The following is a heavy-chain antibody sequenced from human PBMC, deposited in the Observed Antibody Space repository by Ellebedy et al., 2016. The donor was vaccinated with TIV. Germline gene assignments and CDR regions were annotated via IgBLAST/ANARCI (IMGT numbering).Heavy chain of an antibody. D-gene: IGHD2-15*01. V-gene: IGHV4-4*07. CDR1: GGSISSYY. J-gene: IGHJ5*02. CDR3: ARTVVAANNWFDP. CDR2: IYTSGST. Sequence: MPEGSLRLSCTVSGGSISSYYWSWIRQPAGKGLEWIGRIYTSGSTNYNPSLKSRVTMSVDTSKNQFSLKLSSVTAADTAVYYCARTVVAANNWFDPWGQGTLVTVSS.